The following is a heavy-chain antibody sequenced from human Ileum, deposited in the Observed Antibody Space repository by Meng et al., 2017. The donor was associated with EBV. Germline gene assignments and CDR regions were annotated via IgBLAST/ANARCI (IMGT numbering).Heavy chain of an antibody. Sequence: APEPVKPSGDFSLPVAGSGGSISISNVWSWVRQAQGKGLEWIGEIHHTESTNYNPSLKSRVTISVDKSKNQFSLKLSSVTAADTAVYYCARESYSDSSGYYSLDYWGQGSLVTVSS. J-gene: IGHJ4*02. CDR1: GGSISISNV. CDR3: ARESYSDSSGYYSLDY. D-gene: IGHD3-22*01. V-gene: IGHV4-4*02. CDR2: IHHTEST.